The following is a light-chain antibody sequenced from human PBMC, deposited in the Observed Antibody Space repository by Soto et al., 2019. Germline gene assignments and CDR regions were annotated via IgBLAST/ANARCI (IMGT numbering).Light chain of an antibody. J-gene: IGLJ1*01. CDR3: SSYTSSSTVYV. Sequence: QSVLTQPASVSGSPGQSITISCTGTSSDVGGYNYVSWYQHHPGKAPKLMIYDVSNRPSGVSNRFSGSKSGNTASLTISGLQAEDEADYYCSSYTSSSTVYVFGTGTKLTVL. V-gene: IGLV2-14*03. CDR2: DVS. CDR1: SSDVGGYNY.